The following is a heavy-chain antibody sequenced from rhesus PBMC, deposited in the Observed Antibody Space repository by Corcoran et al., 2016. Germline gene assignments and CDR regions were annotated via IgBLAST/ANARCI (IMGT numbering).Heavy chain of an antibody. CDR2: IYGRRTNT. CDR3: ARERGITIFGLVISCGLDS. D-gene: IGHD3-3*01. CDR1: GGSISDSYR. J-gene: IGHJ6*01. V-gene: IGHV4S10*01. Sequence: QVQLQESGPGVVKPSETLSLTCAVSGGSISDSYRWSWIRQPPGKGLEWIGYIYGRRTNTNDNPALKSRVTISKDTSKNQFSLKLSSVTAADTAVEYWARERGITIFGLVISCGLDSWGQGVVVTVSS.